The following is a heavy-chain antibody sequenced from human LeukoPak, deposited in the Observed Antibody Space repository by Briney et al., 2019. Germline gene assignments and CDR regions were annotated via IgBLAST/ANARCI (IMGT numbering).Heavy chain of an antibody. CDR2: ISAYNGNT. D-gene: IGHD3-10*01. CDR3: AKAPNYSGSGSPLFEY. V-gene: IGHV1-18*01. Sequence: ASVKVSCKASGYTFTSYGISWVRQAPGQGLEWMGWISAYNGNTRYAQKVQGRVTMTTDTSTTTAYMELRSLRSDDTAVYYCAKAPNYSGSGSPLFEYWGQGTLVTVSS. J-gene: IGHJ4*02. CDR1: GYTFTSYG.